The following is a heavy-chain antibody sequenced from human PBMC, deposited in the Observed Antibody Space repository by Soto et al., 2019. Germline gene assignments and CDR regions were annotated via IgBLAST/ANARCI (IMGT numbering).Heavy chain of an antibody. Sequence: PSETLSLTCIVSGGSISSSSYYWGWIRQPPGKGLEWIGSIYYSGSTYYNPSLKSRVTISVDTSKNQFSLKLSSVTAADTAVYYCATEGIAAAGKSNWFDPWGQGTLVTVSS. CDR3: ATEGIAAAGKSNWFDP. D-gene: IGHD6-13*01. CDR1: GGSISSSSYY. V-gene: IGHV4-39*01. CDR2: IYYSGST. J-gene: IGHJ5*02.